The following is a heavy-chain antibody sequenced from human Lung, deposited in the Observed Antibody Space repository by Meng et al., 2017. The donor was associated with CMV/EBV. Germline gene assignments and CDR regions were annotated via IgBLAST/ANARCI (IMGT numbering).Heavy chain of an antibody. Sequence: ASVKVSCKASGYTFSNYDIIWVRQASGQGLEWVGWMNPNRGNTAYAQKFQGRVTMTRDTSTSIAYMELSSLRSGDTAVYYCARGQVQCSTINCHDYRFSGMDVWGQETTVTVPS. CDR2: MNPNRGNT. V-gene: IGHV1-8*01. D-gene: IGHD2/OR15-2a*01. CDR1: GYTFSNYD. J-gene: IGHJ6*02. CDR3: ARGQVQCSTINCHDYRFSGMDV.